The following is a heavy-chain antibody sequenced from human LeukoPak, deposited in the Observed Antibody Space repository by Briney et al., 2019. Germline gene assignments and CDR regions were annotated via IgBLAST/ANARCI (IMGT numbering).Heavy chain of an antibody. D-gene: IGHD6-13*01. Sequence: GGSLRLSCAASGFTFSNAWMSWVRQAPGKGLEWVGRIKSKTDGGTTDYAAPVKGRFTISRDDSKNMLYLQMNSLKTEDTAVYYCTTVIAAAGTGQWLFVNWGQGTLVTVSS. CDR3: TTVIAAAGTGQWLFVN. J-gene: IGHJ4*02. V-gene: IGHV3-15*01. CDR2: IKSKTDGGTT. CDR1: GFTFSNAW.